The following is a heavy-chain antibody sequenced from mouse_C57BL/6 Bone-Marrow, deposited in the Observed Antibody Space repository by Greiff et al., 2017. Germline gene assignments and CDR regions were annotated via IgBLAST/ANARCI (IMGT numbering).Heavy chain of an antibody. Sequence: EVKVVESGGDLVKPGGSLKLSCAASGFTFSSYGMSWVRQTPDKRLEWVATISSGGCYTYYPDSVKGRFTISRENAKNTLYLQMSSLKSEDTARYYCARRPLYYSIGGLDYWGQGTTLTVSS. CDR1: GFTFSSYG. CDR2: ISSGGCYT. CDR3: ARRPLYYSIGGLDY. J-gene: IGHJ2*01. D-gene: IGHD2-5*01. V-gene: IGHV5-6*02.